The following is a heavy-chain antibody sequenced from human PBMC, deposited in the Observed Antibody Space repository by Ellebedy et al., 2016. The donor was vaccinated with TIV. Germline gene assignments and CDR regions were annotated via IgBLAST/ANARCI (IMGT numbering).Heavy chain of an antibody. CDR2: IKQDGSEK. CDR3: ARASNGMDV. V-gene: IGHV3-7*01. Sequence: GESLKISCAASGFTFSSYWMSWVRQAPGKGLEWVANIKQDGSEKYYVDSVKGRFTISRDNAKNPLYLQMNSLRAEDTAVYYCARASNGMDVWGQGTTVTVSS. J-gene: IGHJ6*02. CDR1: GFTFSSYW.